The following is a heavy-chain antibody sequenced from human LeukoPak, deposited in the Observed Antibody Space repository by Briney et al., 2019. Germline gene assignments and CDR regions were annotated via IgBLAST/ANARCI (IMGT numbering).Heavy chain of an antibody. J-gene: IGHJ4*02. CDR3: ARGGVGAYFDY. Sequence: SETLSLTCAVYGGSFSGYYWSWIRQPPGKGLEWIGEINHSGSTNYNPSLKSRVTISADTSKNQFSLKLSSVTAADTAVYYCARGGVGAYFDYWGQGTLVTVSS. D-gene: IGHD1-26*01. CDR2: INHSGST. V-gene: IGHV4-34*01. CDR1: GGSFSGYY.